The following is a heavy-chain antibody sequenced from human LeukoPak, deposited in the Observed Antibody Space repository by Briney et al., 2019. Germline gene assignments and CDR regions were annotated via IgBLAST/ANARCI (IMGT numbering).Heavy chain of an antibody. Sequence: GGSLRLSCAASGFTFSSYEMNWVRQAPGKGLEWVSYISTAGTIYYADSVKGRFTISRDNAKNSLYLQMNSLRAEDTAVYYCARITFGGVTNWFDPWGQGTLVTVSS. CDR2: ISTAGTI. J-gene: IGHJ5*02. CDR1: GFTFSSYE. V-gene: IGHV3-48*03. D-gene: IGHD3-16*01. CDR3: ARITFGGVTNWFDP.